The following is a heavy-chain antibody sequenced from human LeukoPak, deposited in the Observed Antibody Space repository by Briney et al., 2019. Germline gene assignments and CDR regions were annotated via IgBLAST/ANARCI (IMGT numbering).Heavy chain of an antibody. V-gene: IGHV1-2*02. J-gene: IGHJ4*02. Sequence: GASVTVSCKASGYTFTSYYMHWVRQAPGQGLEWMGWINPNSGGTNYAQKFQGRVTMTRDTSISTAYMELSRLRSDDTAVYYCARTMTTVVRGLLGYWGQGTLVTVSS. CDR1: GYTFTSYY. D-gene: IGHD4-23*01. CDR2: INPNSGGT. CDR3: ARTMTTVVRGLLGY.